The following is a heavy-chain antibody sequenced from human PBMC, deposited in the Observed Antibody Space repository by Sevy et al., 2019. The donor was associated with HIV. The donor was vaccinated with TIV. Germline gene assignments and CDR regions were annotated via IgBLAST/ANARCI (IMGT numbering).Heavy chain of an antibody. J-gene: IGHJ5*02. V-gene: IGHV3-21*01. Sequence: GGSLRLSCAASGFTFSSYSMNWVRRAPGKGLEWVSSISSSSSSYIYYADSVKGRFTISRDNAKNSLYLQMNSLRAEDTAVYYCARDYYDSSGLRFDPWGQGTLVTVSS. D-gene: IGHD3-22*01. CDR1: GFTFSSYS. CDR2: ISSSSSSYI. CDR3: ARDYYDSSGLRFDP.